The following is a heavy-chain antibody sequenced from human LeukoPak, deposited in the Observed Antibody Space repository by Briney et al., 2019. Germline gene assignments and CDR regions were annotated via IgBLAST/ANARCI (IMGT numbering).Heavy chain of an antibody. V-gene: IGHV3-53*01. CDR2: IYSGGST. CDR3: AGGGYQYYFDY. CDR1: GFTFSSYE. D-gene: IGHD3-16*01. J-gene: IGHJ4*02. Sequence: GGSLRLSCAASGFTFSSYEMNWVRQAPGKGLEWVSVIYSGGSTYYADSVKGRFTISRDNSKNTLYLQMNSLRAEDTAVYYCAGGGYQYYFDYWGQGTLVTVSS.